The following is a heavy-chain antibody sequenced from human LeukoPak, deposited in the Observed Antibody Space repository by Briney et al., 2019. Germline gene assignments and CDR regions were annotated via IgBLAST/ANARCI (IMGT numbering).Heavy chain of an antibody. CDR3: ARTLYYFNSGRFDP. CDR2: IDHSGSA. V-gene: IGHV4-34*01. CDR1: GGSFSDYY. Sequence: MPSETLSLTCAVYGGSFSDYYWSWIRQPPGKGLEWIGEIDHSGSANYNPSLKSRVTISVDTSKNQFSLQPNSVTAADTAVYYCARTLYYFNSGRFDPWGQGTLVTVSS. J-gene: IGHJ5*02. D-gene: IGHD3-10*01.